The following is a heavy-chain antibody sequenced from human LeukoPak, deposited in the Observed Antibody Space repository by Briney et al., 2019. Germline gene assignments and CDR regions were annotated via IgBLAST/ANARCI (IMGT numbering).Heavy chain of an antibody. V-gene: IGHV3-23*01. CDR1: GFTFRSYA. CDR3: AKELSVRNQFDY. J-gene: IGHJ4*02. D-gene: IGHD1-14*01. CDR2: ISGSGANT. Sequence: GGSLRLSCAASGFTFRSYAMSWVRQAPGKGLEWVSGISGSGANTYYADSVKGRFTISRDKSQSMLYLQMNSLRAEDTAVYYCAKELSVRNQFDYWGQGTLVTVSS.